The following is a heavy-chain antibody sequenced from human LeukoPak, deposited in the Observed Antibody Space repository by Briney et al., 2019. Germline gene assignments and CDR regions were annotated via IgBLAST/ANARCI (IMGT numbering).Heavy chain of an antibody. Sequence: PGGPLRLSCAASGFTFDDYAMHWVRQAPGKGLEWVSGISWNSGSIGYADSVKGRFTISRDNAKNSLYLQMNSLRAEDTALYYCAKDVSGHFDYWGQGTLVTVSS. CDR2: ISWNSGSI. CDR3: AKDVSGHFDY. V-gene: IGHV3-9*01. D-gene: IGHD6-19*01. J-gene: IGHJ4*02. CDR1: GFTFDDYA.